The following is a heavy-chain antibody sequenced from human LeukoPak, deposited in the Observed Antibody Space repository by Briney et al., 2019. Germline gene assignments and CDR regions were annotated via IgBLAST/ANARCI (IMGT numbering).Heavy chain of an antibody. CDR3: AKDLSTSRITIFGVVPGQGFDY. J-gene: IGHJ4*02. V-gene: IGHV3-21*04. CDR1: GFTFSSYS. D-gene: IGHD3-3*01. CDR2: ISSSSSYI. Sequence: GGSLRLSCAASGFTFSSYSMNWVRQAPGKGLEWVSSISSSSSYIYYADSVKGRFTISRDNAKNSLYLQMNSLRAEDTAVYYCAKDLSTSRITIFGVVPGQGFDYWGQGTLVTVSS.